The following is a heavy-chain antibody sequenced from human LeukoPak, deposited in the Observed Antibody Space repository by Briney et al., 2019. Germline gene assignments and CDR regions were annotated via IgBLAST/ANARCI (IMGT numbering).Heavy chain of an antibody. CDR3: ARHWGSCRGGDCYTFDC. CDR1: NASISSYY. CDR2: ISNSGST. J-gene: IGHJ4*02. Sequence: SETLSLTCSVSNASISSYYWSWIRQSPGKGLEWIGYISNSGSTNYNPSLKSRVTISVDTSKNQFSLKLSSVTAADTAVYYCARHWGSCRGGDCYTFDCWGQRTLVTVSS. V-gene: IGHV4-59*08. D-gene: IGHD2-21*02.